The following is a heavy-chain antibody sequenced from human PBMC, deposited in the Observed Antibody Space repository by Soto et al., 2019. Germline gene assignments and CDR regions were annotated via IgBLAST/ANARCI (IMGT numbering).Heavy chain of an antibody. D-gene: IGHD3-10*01. CDR2: IRSKAYGGTT. J-gene: IGHJ6*02. CDR1: GFTFGDYA. V-gene: IGHV3-49*03. CDR3: TRDLVPFYYYYGMDV. Sequence: PGGSLRLSCTASGFTFGDYAMSWFRQAPGKGLEWVGFIRSKAYGGTTEYAASVKGRFTISRDDSKSIAYLQMNSLKTEDTAVYYCTRDLVPFYYYYGMDVWGQGTTVTGSS.